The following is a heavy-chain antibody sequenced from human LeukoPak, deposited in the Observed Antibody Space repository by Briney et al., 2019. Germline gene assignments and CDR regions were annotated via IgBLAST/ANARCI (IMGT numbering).Heavy chain of an antibody. CDR2: IKEDGSEK. D-gene: IGHD5-12*01. Sequence: PGGSLRLSCAASGFTFSTYWMTWVRQAPGKGLEWVANIKEDGSEKNYVDSVKGRFTISRDNAKNSLYLQMNSLRAEDTAVYYCARVVYSGAKSDYWGQGTLVTVSS. CDR3: ARVVYSGAKSDY. CDR1: GFTFSTYW. J-gene: IGHJ4*02. V-gene: IGHV3-7*01.